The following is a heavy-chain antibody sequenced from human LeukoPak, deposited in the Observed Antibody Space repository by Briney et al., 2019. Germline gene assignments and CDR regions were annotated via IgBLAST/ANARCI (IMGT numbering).Heavy chain of an antibody. D-gene: IGHD1-1*01. CDR3: VTEVQRPYFDS. CDR2: TSYDGTTK. CDR1: GFTLSSNA. Sequence: PGGSLRLSCTASGFTLSSNAMHWVRQAPGKGLEWVAVTSYDGTTKYYADSVKGRFTISRDNSENTLYLQMNSLRPEDTAVYYCVTEVQRPYFDSWGQGTLVTVSS. J-gene: IGHJ4*02. V-gene: IGHV3-30*01.